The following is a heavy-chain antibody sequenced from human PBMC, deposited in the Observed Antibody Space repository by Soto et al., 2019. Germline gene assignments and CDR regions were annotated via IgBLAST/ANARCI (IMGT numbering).Heavy chain of an antibody. J-gene: IGHJ4*02. CDR2: ISGSGGST. Sequence: EVQLLESGGGLVQPGGSLRLSCAASGFTFSSYAMSWVRQAPGKGLEWVSAISGSGGSTYYADSMKGRFTISRDNSKNTLYLQMNSLRAEDTAVYYCAKGHYYDSSGYYYDYWGQGTLVTVSS. D-gene: IGHD3-22*01. CDR3: AKGHYYDSSGYYYDY. CDR1: GFTFSSYA. V-gene: IGHV3-23*01.